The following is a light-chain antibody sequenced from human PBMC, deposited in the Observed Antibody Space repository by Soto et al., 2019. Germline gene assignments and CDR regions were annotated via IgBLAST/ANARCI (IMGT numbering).Light chain of an antibody. CDR3: FSFTTTSTHV. CDR1: SPDFVIYNR. Sequence: QSVLTQPPSVSGSPGQSVTISCTGTSPDFVIYNRVSWYQHHPGKAPKLMIYQVSSRPSGVSNRFSGSKSGNTAYLTISGLQVEDEAEYFCFSFTTTSTHVFGTGTKVTVL. V-gene: IGLV2-14*01. CDR2: QVS. J-gene: IGLJ1*01.